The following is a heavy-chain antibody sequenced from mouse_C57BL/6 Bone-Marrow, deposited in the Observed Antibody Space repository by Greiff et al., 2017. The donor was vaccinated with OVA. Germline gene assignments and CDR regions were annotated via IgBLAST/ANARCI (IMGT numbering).Heavy chain of an antibody. CDR1: GYAFSSYW. Sequence: VKLMESGAELVKPGASVKISCKASGYAFSSYWMNWVKQRPGKGLEWIGQIYPGDGDTNYNGKFKGKATLTADKSSSTAYMQLSSLTSEDSAVYFCARWDYYGSSYGYWGQGTTLTVSS. CDR2: IYPGDGDT. D-gene: IGHD1-1*01. J-gene: IGHJ2*01. CDR3: ARWDYYGSSYGY. V-gene: IGHV1-80*01.